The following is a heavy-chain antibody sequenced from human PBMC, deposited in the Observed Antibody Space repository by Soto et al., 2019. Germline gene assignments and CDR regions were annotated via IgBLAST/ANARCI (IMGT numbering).Heavy chain of an antibody. D-gene: IGHD3-3*01. J-gene: IGHJ5*02. CDR1: GYTFTSYY. CDR2: MNPNSGNT. V-gene: IGHV1-8*01. Sequence: QVQLVQSGAEVKKPGASVKVSCKASGYTFTSYYINWVRQATGQGLEWMGWMNPNSGNTGYAQKFQGRLTMTRITSISTAYMKLSSLRSEDTAVYYCARGPPTTISTAYCFDPWSQGTLVTVSS. CDR3: ARGPPTTISTAYCFDP.